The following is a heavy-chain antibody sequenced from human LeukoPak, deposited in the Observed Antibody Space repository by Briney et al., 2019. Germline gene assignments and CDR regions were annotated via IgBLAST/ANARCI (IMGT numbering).Heavy chain of an antibody. V-gene: IGHV3-7*01. Sequence: GGSLRLSCAASGITFSSDAMSWVRQAPGKGLEWVANIKQDGSEIYYLDSVKGRFTISRDNAKNSLYLQMNSLRVEDTAVYYCATIEAVRFHYWGQGTLVTVSS. D-gene: IGHD6-19*01. CDR3: ATIEAVRFHY. CDR1: GITFSSDA. J-gene: IGHJ4*02. CDR2: IKQDGSEI.